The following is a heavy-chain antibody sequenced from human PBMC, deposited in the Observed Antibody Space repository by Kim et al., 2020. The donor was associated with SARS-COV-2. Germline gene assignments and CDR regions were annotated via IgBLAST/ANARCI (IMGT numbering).Heavy chain of an antibody. D-gene: IGHD3-10*01. J-gene: IGHJ4*02. V-gene: IGHV4-59*08. Sequence: SETLSLACTVSGDSIGSYYWTWIRQPPGKGLEWIGYIYYTESTNYNPSLKSRVAISVDTSKNQFSLKLSSVTAADTAVYYCVRNYGYGSGSFYSYWGQGILVTVSS. CDR3: VRNYGYGSGSFYSY. CDR2: IYYTEST. CDR1: GDSIGSYY.